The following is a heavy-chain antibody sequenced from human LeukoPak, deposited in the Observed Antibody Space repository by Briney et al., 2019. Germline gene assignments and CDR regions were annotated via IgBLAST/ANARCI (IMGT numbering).Heavy chain of an antibody. D-gene: IGHD4-17*01. J-gene: IGHJ4*02. V-gene: IGHV3-43D*03. CDR3: ARVGSYGDYGDY. CDR1: GFTFDDYA. CDR2: ISWDGGST. Sequence: GGSLRLSCAASGFTFDDYAMHWVRQAPGKGLEWVSLISWDGGSTYYADSVKGRFTISRDNSKNSLYLQMNSLRAEDTALYYCARVGSYGDYGDYWGQGTLVTVSS.